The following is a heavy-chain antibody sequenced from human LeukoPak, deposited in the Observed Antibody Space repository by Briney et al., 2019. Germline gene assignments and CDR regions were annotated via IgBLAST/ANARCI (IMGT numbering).Heavy chain of an antibody. CDR3: AREGHYYDSSDKWTDY. Sequence: GASVKVSCKASGYTFTGYYMHWVRRAPGQGLEWMGWINPNSGGTNYAQKFQGRVTMTRDTSISTAYMELSRLRSDDTAVYYCAREGHYYDSSDKWTDYWGQGTLVTVSS. D-gene: IGHD3-22*01. J-gene: IGHJ4*02. CDR1: GYTFTGYY. V-gene: IGHV1-2*02. CDR2: INPNSGGT.